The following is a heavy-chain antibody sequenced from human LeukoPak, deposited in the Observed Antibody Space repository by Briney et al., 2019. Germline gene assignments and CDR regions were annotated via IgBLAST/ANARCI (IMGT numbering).Heavy chain of an antibody. J-gene: IGHJ4*02. V-gene: IGHV3-66*01. Sequence: PGGSLRLSCAASEFSVGSNYMTWVRQAPGKGLEWVSLIYSGGSTYYADSVKGRFTISRDNSKNTLYLQMNSLRAEDTAVYYCARDSRIAAAGHHFDYWGQGTLVTVSS. CDR2: IYSGGST. CDR3: ARDSRIAAAGHHFDY. CDR1: EFSVGSNY. D-gene: IGHD6-13*01.